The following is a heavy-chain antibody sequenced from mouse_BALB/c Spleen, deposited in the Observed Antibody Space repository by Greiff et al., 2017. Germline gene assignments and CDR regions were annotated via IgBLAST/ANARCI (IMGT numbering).Heavy chain of an antibody. CDR2: ISYDGSN. CDR1: GYSITSGYY. J-gene: IGHJ4*01. V-gene: IGHV3-6*02. Sequence: EVQLVESGPGLVKPSQSLSLTCSVTGYSITSGYYWNWIRQFPGNKLEWMGYISYDGSNNYNPSLKNRISITRDTSKNQFFLKLNSVTTEDTATYYCARFPGYYAMDYWGQGTSVTVSS. CDR3: ARFPGYYAMDY.